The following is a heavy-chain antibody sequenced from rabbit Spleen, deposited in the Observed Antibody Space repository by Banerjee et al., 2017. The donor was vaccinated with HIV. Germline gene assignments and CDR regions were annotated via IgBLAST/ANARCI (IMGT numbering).Heavy chain of an antibody. J-gene: IGHJ4*01. Sequence: QSLEESGGDLVKPGASLTLTCTASGFSFSNNYWICWVRQAPGKGLEWIACIVGGSSTGTYYASWAKGRFTISKTSSTSVTLQLTSLTAADTATYFCARHDNGGNYAYAFNLWGPGTLVTVS. CDR3: ARHDNGGNYAYAFNL. CDR1: GFSFSNNYW. CDR2: IVGGSSTGT. V-gene: IGHV1S40*01. D-gene: IGHD6-1*01.